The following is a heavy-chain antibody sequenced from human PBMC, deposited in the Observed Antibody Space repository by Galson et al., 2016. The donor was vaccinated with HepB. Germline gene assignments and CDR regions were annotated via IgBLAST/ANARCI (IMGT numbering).Heavy chain of an antibody. V-gene: IGHV4-30-2*01. J-gene: IGHJ4*02. CDR1: GGSISSGTYS. CDR2: IFHSGNM. CDR3: ARVADFGGGCHPHLDY. D-gene: IGHD2-21*02. Sequence: TLSLTCAVSGGSISSGTYSWSWIRQPPGKGLEWIGYIFHSGNMYYNPSLRSRVSISVDRSKNQFSLKLGSVTAADTAAYFCARVADFGGGCHPHLDYWGQGTLVTGSS.